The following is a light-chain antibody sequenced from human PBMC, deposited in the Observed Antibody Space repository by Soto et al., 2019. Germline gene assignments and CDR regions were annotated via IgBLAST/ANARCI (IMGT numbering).Light chain of an antibody. CDR3: CSFAGSNTFV. Sequence: QSALTQPASVSGSPGQSITISCTGTSSDVGAYNFVSWHQQHPGKAPKLMIYNVYDRPSGISYRFSGSKSGNTASLTISGLQGEDEADYYCCSFAGSNTFVFGTGTKVTVL. CDR1: SSDVGAYNF. CDR2: NVY. J-gene: IGLJ1*01. V-gene: IGLV2-14*03.